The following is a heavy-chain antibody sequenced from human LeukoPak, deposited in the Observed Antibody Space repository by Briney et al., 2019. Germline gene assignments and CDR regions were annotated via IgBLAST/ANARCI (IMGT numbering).Heavy chain of an antibody. Sequence: GGSLRLSCAASGFSFISYSMNWVRQAPGKGLEWVSSISSSSSDIYYADSVKGRFTISRDNAKNSLYLQMNSLRAEDTAIYYCGRDGDGLKPLDYWGQGTLVIVSS. D-gene: IGHD5-24*01. CDR1: GFSFISYS. CDR2: ISSSSSDI. J-gene: IGHJ4*02. V-gene: IGHV3-21*01. CDR3: GRDGDGLKPLDY.